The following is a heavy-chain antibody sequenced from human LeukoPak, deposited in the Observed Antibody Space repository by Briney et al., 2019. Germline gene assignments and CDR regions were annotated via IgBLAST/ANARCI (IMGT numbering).Heavy chain of an antibody. CDR2: IIPIFGTA. D-gene: IGHD3-3*02. CDR1: GGTFSSYA. Sequence: SVKVSCKASGGTFSSYAISWVRQAPGQGLEWMGRIIPIFGTANYAQKFQGRVTITTDESTSTAYMELSSLRSEDTAVYYCASSLATSRRKEYYYYMDVWGKGTTVTVSS. J-gene: IGHJ6*03. V-gene: IGHV1-69*05. CDR3: ASSLATSRRKEYYYYMDV.